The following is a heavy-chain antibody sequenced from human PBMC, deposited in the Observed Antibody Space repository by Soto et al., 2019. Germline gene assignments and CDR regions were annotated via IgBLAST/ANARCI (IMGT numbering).Heavy chain of an antibody. V-gene: IGHV4-59*01. CDR2: LYNTGST. D-gene: IGHD2-21*02. CDR1: GGSISRYY. Sequence: ETLSLTCTVSGGSISRYYWSWIRQPPGKGLEWIGYLYNTGSTIYNPSLESRVTISVDTSKNQFSLKLNSVTAADTAVYYCARDLWGYCGTDCYPLDVWGPGTTVTVSS. J-gene: IGHJ6*02. CDR3: ARDLWGYCGTDCYPLDV.